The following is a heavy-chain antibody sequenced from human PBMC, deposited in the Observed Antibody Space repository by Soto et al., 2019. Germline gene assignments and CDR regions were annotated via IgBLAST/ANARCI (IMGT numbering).Heavy chain of an antibody. CDR2: IYYSGST. CDR1: GGSISSSSYY. V-gene: IGHV4-39*01. D-gene: IGHD4-17*01. Sequence: PSETLSLTCTVSGGSISSSSYYWGWIRQPPGKGLEWIGSIYYSGSTYYNPSLKSRVTISVDTSKNQFSLKLSSVTAADTAVYYCARPDDGGDDYWGQGTLVTVSS. CDR3: ARPDDGGDDY. J-gene: IGHJ4*02.